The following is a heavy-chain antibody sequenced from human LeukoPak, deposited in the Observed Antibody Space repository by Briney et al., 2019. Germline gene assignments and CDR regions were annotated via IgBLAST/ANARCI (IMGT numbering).Heavy chain of an antibody. J-gene: IGHJ4*02. V-gene: IGHV3-43*02. D-gene: IGHD4-17*01. Sequence: PGGSLRLSCAASGFIFHDYAMHWVRRAPGKGLEWVSLISGDGISTYYADSVKGRSTISRDNSKNSLYLQMNSLRTEDSALYYCAKDGYGDYDYWGQGTLVTVSS. CDR3: AKDGYGDYDY. CDR1: GFIFHDYA. CDR2: ISGDGIST.